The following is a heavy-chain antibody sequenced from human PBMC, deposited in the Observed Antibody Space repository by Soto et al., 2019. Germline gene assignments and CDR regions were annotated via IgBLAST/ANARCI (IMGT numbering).Heavy chain of an antibody. CDR3: ARDRGYSYGSDFDY. CDR2: INPNSGGT. Sequence: GASVKVSCKASGYTFTGYYMHWVRQAPGQGLEWMGWINPNSGGTNYAQRFQGRVTMTRDTSISTAYMELSRLRSDDTAVYYCARDRGYSYGSDFDYWGQGTLVTVSS. D-gene: IGHD5-18*01. CDR1: GYTFTGYY. V-gene: IGHV1-2*02. J-gene: IGHJ4*02.